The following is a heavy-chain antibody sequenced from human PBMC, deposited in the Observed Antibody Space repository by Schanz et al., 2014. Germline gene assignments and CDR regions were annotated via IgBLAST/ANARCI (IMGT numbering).Heavy chain of an antibody. D-gene: IGHD5-12*01. CDR2: IRPDNGHT. CDR3: ARGPLGTSP. J-gene: IGHJ5*02. Sequence: QLVQSGSEFRKPGASVKVSCKASGYTFISYGISWVRQAPGQGLEWLGWIRPDNGHTTYSQKVRDRVIFTTDTSANTAYMELSSLKSEDTAVYYCARGPLGTSPWGQGTLVTVSS. V-gene: IGHV1-18*01. CDR1: GYTFISYG.